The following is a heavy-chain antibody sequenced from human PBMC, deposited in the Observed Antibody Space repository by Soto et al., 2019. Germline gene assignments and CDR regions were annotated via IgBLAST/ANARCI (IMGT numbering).Heavy chain of an antibody. V-gene: IGHV1-18*01. CDR3: ARQKVLLLLPDF. CDR1: GFPFSDSG. J-gene: IGHJ4*02. CDR2: ISIHSGKT. D-gene: IGHD2-21*01. Sequence: VQLVQSGGEMKKPGASVKVSCKASGFPFSDSGIAWVRQAPGQGLEWMAWISIHSGKTTYAQALQDRVTLTTDTSTNTAYLESRGLTSDATAVYYCARQKVLLLLPDFWGQGTLVTVSS.